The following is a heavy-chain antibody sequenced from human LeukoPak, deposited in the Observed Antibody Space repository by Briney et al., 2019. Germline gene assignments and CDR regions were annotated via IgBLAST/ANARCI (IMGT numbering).Heavy chain of an antibody. Sequence: GGSLRLSCAASGFTFSSYWMHWVRQAPGKGLVWVSRINSDGYSISYADSVKGRFTISRDNAKKMLYLQMNSLRAEDTAVYYCARAIAVAGTDHWGQGTLVTVPS. CDR2: INSDGYSI. V-gene: IGHV3-74*01. CDR1: GFTFSSYW. D-gene: IGHD6-19*01. CDR3: ARAIAVAGTDH. J-gene: IGHJ4*02.